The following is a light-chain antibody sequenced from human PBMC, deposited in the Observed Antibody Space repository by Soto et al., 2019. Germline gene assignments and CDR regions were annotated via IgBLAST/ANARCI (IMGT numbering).Light chain of an antibody. CDR2: DAS. V-gene: IGKV3D-15*01. Sequence: EILMTQSPSTLSVSPGERATLSCGASESVRRKLAWYQQKPGQAPRLLIYDASTRASGIPARFSGTGSGTEFTLTISSLQDEDFVVYYCQQYNHWHPLTFGGGTKVDIK. CDR3: QQYNHWHPLT. CDR1: ESVRRK. J-gene: IGKJ4*01.